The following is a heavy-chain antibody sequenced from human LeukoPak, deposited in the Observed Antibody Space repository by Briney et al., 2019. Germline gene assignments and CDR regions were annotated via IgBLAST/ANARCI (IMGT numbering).Heavy chain of an antibody. CDR3: ASRMDDAFDI. J-gene: IGHJ3*02. D-gene: IGHD1-14*01. CDR1: GGSINNYY. V-gene: IGHV4-39*01. CDR2: IYYSGST. Sequence: PSETLSLTCTVSGGSINNYYWGWIRQPPGKGLEWIGSIYYSGSTYYNPSLKSRVTISVDTSKNQFSLKLSSVTAADTAVYYCASRMDDAFDIWGQGTMVTVSS.